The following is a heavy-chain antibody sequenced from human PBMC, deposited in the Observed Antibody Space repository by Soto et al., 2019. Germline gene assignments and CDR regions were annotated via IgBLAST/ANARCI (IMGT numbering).Heavy chain of an antibody. V-gene: IGHV3-21*01. CDR3: TSEDGSTPCDASDF. CDR1: GFTFSSYS. CDR2: ISGSGGYI. Sequence: PGGSLRLSCEGSGFTFSSYSMNWVRQAPGKGLEWVSSISGSGGYIYYADSVKGRFTISRDNAKNSLYLQMNSLRAEDTALYYCTSEDGSTPCDASDFWGQGTLVTVSS. J-gene: IGHJ4*01. D-gene: IGHD2-21*02.